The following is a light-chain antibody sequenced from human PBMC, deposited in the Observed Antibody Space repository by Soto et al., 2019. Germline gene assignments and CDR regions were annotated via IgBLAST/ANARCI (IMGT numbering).Light chain of an antibody. J-gene: IGKJ5*01. Sequence: EIVLTQSPATLSLSPGDRATLSCRASQSVGGHFAWYQQKPGQAPRLLIYDASDRATGIPARFSGSGSETDFTLTISSLEPDDFAVYYCQQRNNWPLSITFGQGTRLEIK. CDR3: QQRNNWPLSIT. V-gene: IGKV3-11*01. CDR2: DAS. CDR1: QSVGGH.